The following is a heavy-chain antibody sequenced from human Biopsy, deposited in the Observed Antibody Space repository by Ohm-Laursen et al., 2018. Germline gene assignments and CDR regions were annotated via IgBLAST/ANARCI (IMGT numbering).Heavy chain of an antibody. Sequence: GSLRLSCSTSGFTFGSYSMTWVRQAPGKGLEWVSTISRGSDIIYYADSVKGRFTVSRDNSKETVYLQMNSLRGEDTAVYYCARDASMGATYYFHHWGQGTLVIVS. CDR3: ARDASMGATYYFHH. V-gene: IGHV3-23*01. CDR2: ISRGSDII. CDR1: GFTFGSYS. D-gene: IGHD1-26*01. J-gene: IGHJ4*02.